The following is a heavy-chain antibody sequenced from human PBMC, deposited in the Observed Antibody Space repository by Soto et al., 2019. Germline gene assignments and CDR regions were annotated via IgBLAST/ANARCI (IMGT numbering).Heavy chain of an antibody. CDR2: IYPGDSDT. CDR3: ARYGYSYGGVVPFDY. J-gene: IGHJ4*02. V-gene: IGHV5-51*01. D-gene: IGHD5-18*01. Sequence: PGESLKISCKGSGYSFTSYWIGWVRQMPGKGLEWMGIIYPGDSDTRYSPSFQGQVTISADKSISTAYLQWSSLKASDTAMYYCARYGYSYGGVVPFDYWGQGTLVTVSS. CDR1: GYSFTSYW.